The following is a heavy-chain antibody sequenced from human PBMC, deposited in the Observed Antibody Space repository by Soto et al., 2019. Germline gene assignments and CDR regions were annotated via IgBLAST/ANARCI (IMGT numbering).Heavy chain of an antibody. Sequence: QVHLVQSGAEVKKPGASVKVSCKASGYTFTNYDINWVRQAPGQGLEWMGWISTYTGNTNYAQKLQGRVTMTTDTSTSTAYVELRSLRSDDTAVYYCARGYYSGSGRPTPGGMDVWGQGTTVTVSS. CDR2: ISTYTGNT. V-gene: IGHV1-18*01. CDR1: GYTFTNYD. CDR3: ARGYYSGSGRPTPGGMDV. D-gene: IGHD3-10*01. J-gene: IGHJ6*02.